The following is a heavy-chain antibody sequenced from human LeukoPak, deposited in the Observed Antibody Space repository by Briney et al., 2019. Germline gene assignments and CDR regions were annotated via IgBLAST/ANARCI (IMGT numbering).Heavy chain of an antibody. CDR1: GFTFSSYG. Sequence: GGSLRLSCAASGFTFSSYGMHWVRQAPGKGLEWVAFIRYDGSNKYYADSVKGRFTISRDNSKNTLYLQMNSLRAEDTAVYYCARDHVGYCSSTSCYRNYYYYYMDVWGKGTTVTISS. CDR3: ARDHVGYCSSTSCYRNYYYYYMDV. D-gene: IGHD2-2*03. J-gene: IGHJ6*03. CDR2: IRYDGSNK. V-gene: IGHV3-30*02.